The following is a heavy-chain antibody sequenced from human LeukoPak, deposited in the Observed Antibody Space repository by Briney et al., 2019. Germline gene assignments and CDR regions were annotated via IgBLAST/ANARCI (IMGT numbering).Heavy chain of an antibody. Sequence: GGSLRLSCAASGFTFSSYEMNWVRQAPGKGLEWVSGMSDSGDKTYYEDSVKGRFTISRDNSKDTLYLQMNSLRAGDTAVYYCAKGGYNNGWNTNLPFDFWGQGTLVTVSS. V-gene: IGHV3-23*01. CDR1: GFTFSSYE. J-gene: IGHJ4*02. CDR3: AKGGYNNGWNTNLPFDF. D-gene: IGHD1/OR15-1a*01. CDR2: MSDSGDKT.